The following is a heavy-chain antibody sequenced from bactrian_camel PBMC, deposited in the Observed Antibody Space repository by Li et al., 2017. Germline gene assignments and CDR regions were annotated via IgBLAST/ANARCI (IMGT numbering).Heavy chain of an antibody. CDR1: GFTDRNYC. Sequence: QVQLVESGGGSVQAGGSLRLSCAGSGFTDRNYCMGWFRQLPGKEREGVATLDSYGRTTYADSVKGRFTLSQDNAKKTVYLQMSSLKPEDTAVYYCAADRDVNIPPSLALDSRRYNYWGQGTQVTVS. V-gene: IGHV3S53*01. CDR3: AADRDVNIPPSLALDSRRYNY. J-gene: IGHJ4*01. CDR2: LDSYGRT.